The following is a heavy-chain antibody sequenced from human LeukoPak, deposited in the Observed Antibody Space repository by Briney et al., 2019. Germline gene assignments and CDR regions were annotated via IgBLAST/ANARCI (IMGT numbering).Heavy chain of an antibody. CDR3: ARGGGKTYDY. Sequence: ASVKVPCKASGYTFTSYYMHWVRQAPGQGLEWMRIINPSGGSTNYAQKFQGRVTMTRDTSTSTVYMELSSLRSEDTAVYYCARGGGKTYDYWGQGTLVTVSS. J-gene: IGHJ4*02. CDR2: INPSGGST. V-gene: IGHV1-46*01. CDR1: GYTFTSYY. D-gene: IGHD2-15*01.